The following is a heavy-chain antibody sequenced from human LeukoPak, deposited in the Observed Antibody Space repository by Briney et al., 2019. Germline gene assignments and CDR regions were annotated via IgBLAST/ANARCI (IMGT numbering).Heavy chain of an antibody. CDR3: ATGFAMVRGVIGMDV. CDR2: FDPEDGET. CDR1: GYTLTELS. J-gene: IGHJ6*02. Sequence: ASVKVSCTVSGYTLTELSMHWVRQAPGKGLEWMGGFDPEDGETIYAQKFQGRVTMTEDTSTDTAYMELSSLRSEDTAVYYCATGFAMVRGVIGMDVWGQGTTVTVSS. V-gene: IGHV1-24*01. D-gene: IGHD3-10*01.